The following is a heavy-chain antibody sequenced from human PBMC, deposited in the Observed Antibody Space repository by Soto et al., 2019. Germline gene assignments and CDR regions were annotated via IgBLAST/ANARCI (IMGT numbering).Heavy chain of an antibody. CDR3: ASDVGATFRNWFDP. Sequence: SETLSLTCAVYGGSFSGYYWSWIRQPPGKGLEWIGEINHSGSTNYNPSLKSRVTISVDTSKNQFSLKLSSVTAADTAVYYCASDVGATFRNWFDPWGQGTLVTGSS. CDR1: GGSFSGYY. J-gene: IGHJ5*02. V-gene: IGHV4-34*01. D-gene: IGHD1-26*01. CDR2: INHSGST.